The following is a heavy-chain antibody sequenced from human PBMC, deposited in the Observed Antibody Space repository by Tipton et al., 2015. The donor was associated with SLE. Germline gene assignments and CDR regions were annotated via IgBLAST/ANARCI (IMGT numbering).Heavy chain of an antibody. V-gene: IGHV3-48*02. Sequence: SLRLSCAASGFIFSSYSMNWVRQAPGKGLEWVSYISGSRSIMNYADSVKGRFTISRDNAKNSLYLQMNSLRDEDTAVYYCARGTTVTSWGQGTLVTVSS. CDR1: GFIFSSYS. D-gene: IGHD4-17*01. CDR2: ISGSRSIM. J-gene: IGHJ5*02. CDR3: ARGTTVTS.